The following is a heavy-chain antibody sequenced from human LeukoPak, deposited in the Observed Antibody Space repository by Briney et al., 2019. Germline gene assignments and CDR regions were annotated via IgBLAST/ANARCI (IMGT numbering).Heavy chain of an antibody. Sequence: SETLSLTCVVYGGSFSGYYWNWIRRPSGKGLEWIGEINHSGGTNFNPSLKSRVTISVDTSKKQFSLKLSSVTAADTAVYYCARVTLGWGAARRFDYWGQGTLVTVSS. D-gene: IGHD6-6*01. CDR1: GGSFSGYY. CDR3: ARVTLGWGAARRFDY. CDR2: INHSGGT. V-gene: IGHV4-34*01. J-gene: IGHJ4*02.